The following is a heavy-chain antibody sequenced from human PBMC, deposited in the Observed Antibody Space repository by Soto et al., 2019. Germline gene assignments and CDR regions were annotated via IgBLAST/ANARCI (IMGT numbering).Heavy chain of an antibody. Sequence: SETLSLTCTVSGGSISSGGYYWSWVRQHPGKGLEWIGYIYYSGSPYSNPSLKSRVTISVDTSKNQFSLKLSSVTAADTAVYYCARVRLDTLFDYWGQGTLVTVSS. J-gene: IGHJ4*02. CDR2: IYYSGSP. CDR3: ARVRLDTLFDY. V-gene: IGHV4-31*03. CDR1: GGSISSGGYY. D-gene: IGHD2-2*02.